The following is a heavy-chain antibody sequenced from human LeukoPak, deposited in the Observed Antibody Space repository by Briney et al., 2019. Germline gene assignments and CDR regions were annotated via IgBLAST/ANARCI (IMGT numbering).Heavy chain of an antibody. V-gene: IGHV4-34*01. CDR3: ARSRGNYGSGTLRNYFDY. CDR2: INHSGST. Sequence: SETLSLTCAVYGGSFSGYYWSWVRQPPGKGLERIGEINHSGSTNYNPSLTSRVTISVDTSKNQFSLKLSSVTAADTAVYYCARSRGNYGSGTLRNYFDYWGQGTLVTVSS. D-gene: IGHD3-10*01. J-gene: IGHJ4*02. CDR1: GGSFSGYY.